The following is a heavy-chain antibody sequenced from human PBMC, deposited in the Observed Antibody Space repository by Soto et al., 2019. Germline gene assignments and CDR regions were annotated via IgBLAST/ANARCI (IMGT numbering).Heavy chain of an antibody. J-gene: IGHJ6*02. D-gene: IGHD3-22*01. CDR3: ARDRVTVIVVNGMDV. CDR2: ITRDGSDK. Sequence: LRLSCAASGFTFSPYYMSWVRQAPGKGLEWLAMITRDGSDKHYADSVKGRFTISRDNAKNTLYLQMNSLRAEDTALYYCARDRVTVIVVNGMDVWGQGTTVTVSS. V-gene: IGHV3-7*01. CDR1: GFTFSPYY.